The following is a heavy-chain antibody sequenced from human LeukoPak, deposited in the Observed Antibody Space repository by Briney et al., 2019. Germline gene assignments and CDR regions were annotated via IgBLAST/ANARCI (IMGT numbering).Heavy chain of an antibody. CDR2: INHSGST. CDR1: GGSFSGYY. D-gene: IGHD3-3*01. Sequence: SETLSLTCAVYGGSFSGYYWSWIRQPPRKGLEWIGEINHSGSTNYNPSLKSRVTISVDTSKNQFSLKLSSVTAADTAVYYCARRPYYDFWSGYYPPFDYWGQGTLVTVSS. V-gene: IGHV4-34*01. J-gene: IGHJ4*02. CDR3: ARRPYYDFWSGYYPPFDY.